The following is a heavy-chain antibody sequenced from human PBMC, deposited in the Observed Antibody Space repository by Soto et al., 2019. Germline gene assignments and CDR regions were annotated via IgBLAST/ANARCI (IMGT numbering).Heavy chain of an antibody. D-gene: IGHD3-3*01. J-gene: IGHJ4*02. CDR2: VYHSGRT. Sequence: QVQLQESGPGLVKPSETLSLTCTVSGGSFKSGSYSWSWIRQPPGKGLEWIGYVYHSGRTSYNPFLKSLVSISIDTSKKQFSLNLDSVTAADTALYFCARDFSYFDSWGQGTLVTVSS. CDR3: ARDFSYFDS. V-gene: IGHV4-61*01. CDR1: GGSFKSGSYS.